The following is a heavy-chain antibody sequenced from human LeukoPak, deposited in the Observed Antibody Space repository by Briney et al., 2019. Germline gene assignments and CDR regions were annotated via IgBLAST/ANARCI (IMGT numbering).Heavy chain of an antibody. D-gene: IGHD6-6*01. V-gene: IGHV3-74*01. CDR2: INSDGSST. CDR3: AILLLYSSSSGGAFDI. J-gene: IGHJ3*02. Sequence: GGSLRLSCAASGFIFSSYWMHWVRQAPGKGLVCVSRINSDGSSTNYADSVKGRFTISRDNAKNTLYLQMNSLRAEDTAVYYCAILLLYSSSSGGAFDIWGQGTMVTVSS. CDR1: GFIFSSYW.